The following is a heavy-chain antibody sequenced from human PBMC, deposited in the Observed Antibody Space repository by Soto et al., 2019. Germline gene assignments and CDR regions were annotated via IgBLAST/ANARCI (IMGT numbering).Heavy chain of an antibody. J-gene: IGHJ4*02. CDR1: GFTFSSYA. Sequence: SLRLSCAASGFTFSSYAMHWVRQAPGKGLEWVAVISYDGSNKYYADSVKGRFTISRDNSKNTLYLQMNSLRAEDTAVYYCARDREVTAFDYWGQGTLVTVSS. V-gene: IGHV3-30-3*01. D-gene: IGHD2-21*02. CDR2: ISYDGSNK. CDR3: ARDREVTAFDY.